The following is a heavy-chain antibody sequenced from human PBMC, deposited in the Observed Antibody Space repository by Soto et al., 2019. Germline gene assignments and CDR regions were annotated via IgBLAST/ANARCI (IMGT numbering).Heavy chain of an antibody. CDR2: IYHSGST. CDR1: GGSVSSGSYY. CDR3: ARLSAAWFDP. J-gene: IGHJ5*02. Sequence: QVQLQESGPGLVKPSETLSLTCTVSGGSVSSGSYYWGWIRQPPGKGLERIGYIYHSGSTNYNPSLKSRVTISVDTSKNQFSLSLTSVTAADTAVYYCARLSAAWFDPWGQGTLVTVAS. D-gene: IGHD6-19*01. V-gene: IGHV4-61*01.